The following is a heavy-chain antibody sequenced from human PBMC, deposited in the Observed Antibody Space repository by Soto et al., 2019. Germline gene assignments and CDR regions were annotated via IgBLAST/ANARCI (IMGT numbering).Heavy chain of an antibody. V-gene: IGHV1-69*13. Sequence: PSVKVSCKASGGTFSSYAISWVRQAPGQGLEWMGGIIPIFGTANYAQKFQGRVAITADESTSTAYMELSSLRSEDTAVYYCARGKVVVITGAFDYWGQGTLVTVS. J-gene: IGHJ4*02. CDR3: ARGKVVVITGAFDY. CDR2: IIPIFGTA. CDR1: GGTFSSYA. D-gene: IGHD3-22*01.